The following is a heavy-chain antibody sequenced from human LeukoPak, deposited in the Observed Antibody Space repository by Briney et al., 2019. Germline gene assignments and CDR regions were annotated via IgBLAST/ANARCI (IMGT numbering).Heavy chain of an antibody. D-gene: IGHD3-10*01. CDR3: AKGDVYYDY. Sequence: GGSLRLSCAASGFTFSSYAMSWVRQAPGKGLEWVSGISFSGGSTYYADSVKGRFTISRDNSKNALYLQMNSLRAEDTAVYYCAKGDVYYDYWGQGTLVTVSS. J-gene: IGHJ4*02. V-gene: IGHV3-23*01. CDR2: ISFSGGST. CDR1: GFTFSSYA.